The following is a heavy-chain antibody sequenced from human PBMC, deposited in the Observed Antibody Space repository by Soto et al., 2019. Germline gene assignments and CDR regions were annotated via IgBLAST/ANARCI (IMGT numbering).Heavy chain of an antibody. CDR2: IYYSGST. D-gene: IGHD4-17*01. CDR1: GGSSSSYY. CDR3: ARRYGASFDY. V-gene: IGHV4-59*01. J-gene: IGHJ4*02. Sequence: TSETLSLTCTVAGGSSSSYYWIWIRQPPGKGLEWIGYIYYSGSTNYNPSLKSRVTISVDTSKNQFSLKLSSVTAADTAVYYCARRYGASFDYWGQGTLVTVSS.